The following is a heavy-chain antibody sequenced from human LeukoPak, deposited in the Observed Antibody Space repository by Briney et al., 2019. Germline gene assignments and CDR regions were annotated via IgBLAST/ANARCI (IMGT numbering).Heavy chain of an antibody. J-gene: IGHJ6*03. Sequence: GGSLRLSCAASGFTFSSYSMNCVRQAPRKGLEWVSSISSSSSYIYYADSVKGRFTISRDNSKSTLYLQMNSLRAEDTALYYCAREGHYDILTGYSPVEYYFYYMDVWGKGTTVTVSS. CDR1: GFTFSSYS. CDR3: AREGHYDILTGYSPVEYYFYYMDV. D-gene: IGHD3-9*01. V-gene: IGHV3-21*01. CDR2: ISSSSSYI.